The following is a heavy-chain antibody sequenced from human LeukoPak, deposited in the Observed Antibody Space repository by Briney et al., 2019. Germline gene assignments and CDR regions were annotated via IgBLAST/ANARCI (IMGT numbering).Heavy chain of an antibody. CDR2: INHRGTT. Sequence: SETLSLPCAVYGDSFSGYYWSWLRQPPGKGLEWIAEINHRGTTHYNPSLKSRVNISADTSKNQFSLHLDSVTAADTAVYYCARSWAGMYYPFYYFDYWGQGTLVSVSS. V-gene: IGHV4-34*01. CDR3: ARSWAGMYYPFYYFDY. D-gene: IGHD1-26*01. J-gene: IGHJ4*02. CDR1: GDSFSGYY.